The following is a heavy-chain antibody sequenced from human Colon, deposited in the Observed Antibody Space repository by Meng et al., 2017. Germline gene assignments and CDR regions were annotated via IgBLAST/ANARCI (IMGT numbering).Heavy chain of an antibody. D-gene: IGHD1-26*01. CDR1: GGSISSSYYY. J-gene: IGHJ4*02. Sequence: SETLSLTCSVSGGSISSSYYYWGWIRQPPGKGLEWIGSIYYSGSTYYNPSLKSRVTISVDTSKNQFSLKLTSVTAADTAVYYCARGGGKVGAREFENWGQGTLVTVSS. V-gene: IGHV4-39*07. CDR3: ARGGGKVGAREFEN. CDR2: IYYSGST.